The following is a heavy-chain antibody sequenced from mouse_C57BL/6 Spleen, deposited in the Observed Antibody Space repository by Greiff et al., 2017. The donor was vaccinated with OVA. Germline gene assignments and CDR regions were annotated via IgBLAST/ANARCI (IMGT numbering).Heavy chain of an antibody. CDR2: IHPNSGST. D-gene: IGHD1-1*01. J-gene: IGHJ4*01. CDR1: GYTFTSYW. V-gene: IGHV1-64*01. Sequence: VQLQQPGAELVKPGASVKLSSKASGYTFTSYWMHWVKQRPGQGLEWIGMIHPNSGSTNYNEKFKSKATLTVDKSSSTAYMQLSSLTSEDSAVYYCARSYGSSLYYYAMDYWGQGTSVTVSS. CDR3: ARSYGSSLYYYAMDY.